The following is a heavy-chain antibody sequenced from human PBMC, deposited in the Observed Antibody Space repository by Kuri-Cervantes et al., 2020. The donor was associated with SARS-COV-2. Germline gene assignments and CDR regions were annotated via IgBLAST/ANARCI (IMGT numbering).Heavy chain of an antibody. CDR1: ETTFPNYD. Sequence: ASVKVSCKAPETTFPNYDINWVRQATGQGREWMGMVKTNSGNTLYAQFFQGRVTMTRDTSTSTVYMELSSLTSEDTAIYYCYCAPKEGFDSWGQGTLVTVSS. CDR2: VKTNSGNT. J-gene: IGHJ4*02. D-gene: IGHD2-21*01. CDR3: YCAPKEGFDS. V-gene: IGHV1-8*01.